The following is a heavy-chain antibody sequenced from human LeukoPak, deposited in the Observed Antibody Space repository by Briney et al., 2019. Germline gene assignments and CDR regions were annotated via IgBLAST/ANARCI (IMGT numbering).Heavy chain of an antibody. V-gene: IGHV4-39*07. Sequence: SETLSLTCTVSGGSISSSSYYWGWIRQPPGKGLEWIGRIYTSGSTNYNPSLKSRVTISVDTSKNQFSLKLSSVTAADTAVYYCARRLAAAGPDYYYYYYYMDVWGKGTTVTVSS. D-gene: IGHD6-13*01. CDR2: IYTSGST. CDR1: GGSISSSSYY. J-gene: IGHJ6*03. CDR3: ARRLAAAGPDYYYYYYYMDV.